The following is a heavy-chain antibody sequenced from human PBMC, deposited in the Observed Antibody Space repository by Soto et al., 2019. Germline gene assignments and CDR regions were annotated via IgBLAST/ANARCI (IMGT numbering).Heavy chain of an antibody. Sequence: GGSLRLSCAASGFTFSSYAMSWVRQAPGKGLEWVSAISGSGGSTYYADSVKGRFTISRDNSKNTLYLQMNSLRAEDTAVYYCAKDCLYYYDSSGHPDAFDIWGQGTMVTVSS. CDR3: AKDCLYYYDSSGHPDAFDI. CDR1: GFTFSSYA. V-gene: IGHV3-23*01. CDR2: ISGSGGST. D-gene: IGHD3-22*01. J-gene: IGHJ3*02.